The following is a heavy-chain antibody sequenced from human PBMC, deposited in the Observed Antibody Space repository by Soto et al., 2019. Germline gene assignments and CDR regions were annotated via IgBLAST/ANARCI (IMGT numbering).Heavy chain of an antibody. CDR2: IYYSGST. D-gene: IGHD6-13*01. V-gene: IGHV4-39*01. CDR1: GGSISSSSYY. J-gene: IGHJ6*03. CDR3: ARLVEQQLDYYYMDV. Sequence: SETLSLTCTVSGGSISSSSYYWGWIRQPPGKGLEWIGSIYYSGSTYYNPSLKSQVTISVDTSKNQFSLKLSSVTAADTAVYYCARLVEQQLDYYYMDVWGKGTTVTVSS.